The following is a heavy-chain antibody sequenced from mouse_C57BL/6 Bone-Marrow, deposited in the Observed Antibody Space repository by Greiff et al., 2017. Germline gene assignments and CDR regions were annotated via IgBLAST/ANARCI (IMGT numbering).Heavy chain of an antibody. V-gene: IGHV1-82*01. J-gene: IGHJ1*03. D-gene: IGHD1-1*01. CDR2: IYPGDGDT. CDR3: ARTEDYYGSSPYWYFDV. CDR1: GYAFSSSW. Sequence: QVQLQQSGPELVKPGASVKISCKASGYAFSSSWMNWVKQRPGKGLEWIGRIYPGDGDTNYNGKFKGKATLTADKSSSTAYMQLSSLTSEDSAVYFCARTEDYYGSSPYWYFDVWGTGTTVTVSS.